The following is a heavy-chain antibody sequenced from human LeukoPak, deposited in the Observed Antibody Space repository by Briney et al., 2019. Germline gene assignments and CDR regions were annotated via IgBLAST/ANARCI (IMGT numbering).Heavy chain of an antibody. J-gene: IGHJ4*02. CDR3: ARESSGSYIIPYYFDY. CDR2: IYYSGST. D-gene: IGHD1-26*01. CDR1: GGSVSRSPYY. Sequence: SETLSLTCTVSGGSVSRSPYYWGWIRQPPGKGLEWIGNIYYSGSTYYNPSLKSRVTMSVDTSRNQVSLKLSSVTAADTAVYYCARESSGSYIIPYYFDYWGQGTLVTVSS. V-gene: IGHV4-39*07.